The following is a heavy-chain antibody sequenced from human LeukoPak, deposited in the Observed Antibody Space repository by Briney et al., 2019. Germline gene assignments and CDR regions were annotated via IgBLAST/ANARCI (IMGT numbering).Heavy chain of an antibody. CDR3: ARDTSGWFGGEFDY. D-gene: IGHD3-10*01. CDR2: INHSGST. Sequence: PSETLSLTCAVYGGSFSGYYWSWIRQPPGKGLEWIGEINHSGSTNYNPSLKSRVTISVDTSKNQFSLKLSSVTAADTAVYYCARDTSGWFGGEFDYWGQGTLVTVSS. J-gene: IGHJ4*02. V-gene: IGHV4-34*01. CDR1: GGSFSGYY.